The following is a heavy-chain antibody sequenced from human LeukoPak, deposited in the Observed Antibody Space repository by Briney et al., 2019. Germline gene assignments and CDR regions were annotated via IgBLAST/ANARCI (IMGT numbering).Heavy chain of an antibody. V-gene: IGHV3-48*03. CDR3: AGEGSGWLPNS. CDR2: ISSDGSTM. CDR1: GFNFKSYG. Sequence: GGSLRLSCATSGFNFKSYGMNWVRQAPGKGLEWVSHISSDGSTMYYAVSVKGRFTISRDDAKNSLYLQMNSLSADDTAVYYCAGEGSGWLPNSWGQGTLVTVSS. J-gene: IGHJ4*02. D-gene: IGHD6-19*01.